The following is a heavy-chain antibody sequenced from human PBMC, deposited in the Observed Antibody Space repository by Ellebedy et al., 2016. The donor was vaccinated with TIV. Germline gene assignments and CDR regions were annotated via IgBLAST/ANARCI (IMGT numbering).Heavy chain of an antibody. D-gene: IGHD3-22*01. CDR1: GVSISSYY. CDR2: IYYSGST. Sequence: SETLSLTXTVSGVSISSYYWSWIRQPPGKGLEWIGYIYYSGSTNYNPSLKSRVTISVDTSNNQFPLKLSSVTAADTAVYYCARDSYDSSGYYYWGQGTLVTVSS. J-gene: IGHJ4*02. CDR3: ARDSYDSSGYYY. V-gene: IGHV4-59*01.